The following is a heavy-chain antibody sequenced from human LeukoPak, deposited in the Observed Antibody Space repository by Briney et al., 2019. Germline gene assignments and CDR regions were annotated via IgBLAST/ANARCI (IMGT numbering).Heavy chain of an antibody. J-gene: IGHJ4*02. CDR1: GFTFSSHD. V-gene: IGHV3-21*05. D-gene: IGHD3-22*01. CDR2: ISSSSSYI. CDR3: ARRRSSGYLDY. Sequence: GGSLRLSCAASGFTFSSHDMNWVRLAPGRGLEWVSYISSSSSYIYYADSVKGRFTISRDNDKNSLYLQMNSLRAEDTAVYYCARRRSSGYLDYWGQGTLVTVSS.